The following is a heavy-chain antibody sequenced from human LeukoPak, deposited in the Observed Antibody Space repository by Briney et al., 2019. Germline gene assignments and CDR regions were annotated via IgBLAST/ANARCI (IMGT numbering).Heavy chain of an antibody. CDR2: IIPIFGTA. J-gene: IGHJ5*02. CDR3: VRQPPGVYDTTQNWFDP. D-gene: IGHD3-22*01. CDR1: GGTFSSYA. V-gene: IGHV1-69*13. Sequence: SVKVSCKASGGTFSSYAISWVRQAPGQGLEWMGGIIPIFGTANYAQKFQGRVTITADESTSTAYMELSSLRSEDTAVYYCVRQPPGVYDTTQNWFDPWGQGTLVTVSS.